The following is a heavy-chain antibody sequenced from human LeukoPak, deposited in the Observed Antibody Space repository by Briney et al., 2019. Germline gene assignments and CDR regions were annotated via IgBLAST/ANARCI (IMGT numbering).Heavy chain of an antibody. V-gene: IGHV4-59*01. D-gene: IGHD3-16*01. CDR1: GGSISSYY. Sequence: ASETLSLTCTVSGGSISSYYWSWIRQPPGKGLEWIGYIYYSGSTNYNPSLKSRVTISVDTSKNQFSLKLSSVTAADTAVYYCARDLFEPGTPKYYYYMDVWGKGTTVTVSS. J-gene: IGHJ6*03. CDR3: ARDLFEPGTPKYYYYMDV. CDR2: IYYSGST.